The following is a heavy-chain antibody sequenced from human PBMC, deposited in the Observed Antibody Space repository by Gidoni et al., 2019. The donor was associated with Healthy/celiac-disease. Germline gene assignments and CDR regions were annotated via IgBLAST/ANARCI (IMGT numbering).Heavy chain of an antibody. CDR2: IYTSGST. V-gene: IGHV4-61*02. Sequence: GLEWIGRIYTSGSTNYNPSLKSRVTISVDTSKNQFFLKLSSVTAADTAVYYCARDTYYDFWSGYYDYYYYYYMDVWGKGTTVTVSS. J-gene: IGHJ6*03. D-gene: IGHD3-3*01. CDR3: ARDTYYDFWSGYYDYYYYYYMDV.